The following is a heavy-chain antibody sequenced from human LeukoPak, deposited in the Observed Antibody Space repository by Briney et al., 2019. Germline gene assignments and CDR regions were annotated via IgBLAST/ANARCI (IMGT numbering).Heavy chain of an antibody. J-gene: IGHJ6*02. Sequence: ASVKVSCKASGYTFSGYYMQWVRQAPGQGPEWMGWINPKNGGTNYAQKFQGRVTLTRDTSISTAYMELSGLRSDDTAVYYCARDLDSSSLEGTYGMDVWGQGTTVTVSS. CDR1: GYTFSGYY. CDR2: INPKNGGT. D-gene: IGHD6-6*01. V-gene: IGHV1-2*02. CDR3: ARDLDSSSLEGTYGMDV.